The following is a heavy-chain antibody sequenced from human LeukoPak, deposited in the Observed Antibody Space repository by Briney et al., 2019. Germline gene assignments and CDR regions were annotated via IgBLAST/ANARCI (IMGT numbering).Heavy chain of an antibody. D-gene: IGHD3-10*01. CDR2: ISGDGAST. V-gene: IGHV3-23*01. J-gene: IGHJ3*01. CDR1: GFTFAIHA. CDR3: ARDSYASGRPLHTFDV. Sequence: QAGGSLRLSCAASGFTFAIHAMTWVRQAPGKGLEWVSGISGDGASTHYAESLKGQFTISRDNSQNTLFLQMNSLRVEDTAIYYCARDSYASGRPLHTFDVWGQGTMVTVSS.